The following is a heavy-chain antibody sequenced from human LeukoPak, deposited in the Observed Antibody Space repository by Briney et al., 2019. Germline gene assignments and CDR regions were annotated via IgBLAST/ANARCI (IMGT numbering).Heavy chain of an antibody. CDR3: ARTPTSAWSDVGDY. CDR1: GFTFRNIW. D-gene: IGHD6-19*01. V-gene: IGHV3-7*01. Sequence: PGGSLRLSCVASGFTFRNIWMSGVRQAPGKGREGVANTKEDGSEEYYIDSVKGRFTISRDNAKTSLYLQMNNLGAEDTAVYYCARTPTSAWSDVGDYWGQGTLVTVSS. J-gene: IGHJ4*02. CDR2: TKEDGSEE.